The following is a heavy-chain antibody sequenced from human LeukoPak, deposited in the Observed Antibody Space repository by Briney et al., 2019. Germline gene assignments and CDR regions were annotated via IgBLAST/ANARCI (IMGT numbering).Heavy chain of an antibody. J-gene: IGHJ3*02. CDR3: AKDRSSGWYDAFDI. V-gene: IGHV3-23*01. CDR1: GFTFSSYA. CDR2: ISGSGGST. Sequence: GGSLRLSCAASGFTFSSYAMSWVRRAPGKGLEWVSSISGSGGSTYYSDSVKGRFTISRDNSKNTLYLQLNSLRAEDTAVYYCAKDRSSGWYDAFDIWGQGTMVIVSS. D-gene: IGHD6-19*01.